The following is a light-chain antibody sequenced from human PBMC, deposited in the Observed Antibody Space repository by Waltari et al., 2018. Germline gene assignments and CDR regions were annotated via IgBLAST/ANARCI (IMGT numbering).Light chain of an antibody. V-gene: IGLV2-8*01. J-gene: IGLJ1*01. Sequence: QSALTQPPSASGSPGQSVTISCTGTSSDVGGYSYVSWYQHHPGKAPKLIIYEVYKRPSGVPDRFSGSKSGNTASLTGSGLQAEDEADYYCSSYAGSNNLGVFGTGTKVTVL. CDR3: SSYAGSNNLGV. CDR1: SSDVGGYSY. CDR2: EVY.